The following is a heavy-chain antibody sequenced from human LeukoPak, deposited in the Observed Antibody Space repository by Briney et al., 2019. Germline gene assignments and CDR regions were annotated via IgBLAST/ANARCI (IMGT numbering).Heavy chain of an antibody. V-gene: IGHV4-39*01. CDR2: IYYSGST. Sequence: PSETLSLTCAVSGGSISSYYWGWIRQPPGKGLEWIGSIYYSGSTYYNPSLKSRVTISVDTSKNQFSLKLSSVTAADTAVYYCASDSSGWYYYFDYWGQGTLVTVSS. CDR3: ASDSSGWYYYFDY. D-gene: IGHD6-19*01. J-gene: IGHJ4*02. CDR1: GGSISSYY.